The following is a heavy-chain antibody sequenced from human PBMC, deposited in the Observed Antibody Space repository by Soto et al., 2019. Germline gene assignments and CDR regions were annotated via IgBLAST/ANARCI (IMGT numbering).Heavy chain of an antibody. Sequence: GGSLRLSCAASGFTFSSYTMNWVRQAPGKGLEWVSSISRSSRPGSTYIYYAGSVKGRFTISRDNAKNSLYPQMNSLRAEDTAVYYCATDFWSGYYTEPYWGQGTLVTVSS. CDR2: ISRSSRPGSTYI. D-gene: IGHD3-3*01. J-gene: IGHJ4*02. CDR1: GFTFSSYT. CDR3: ATDFWSGYYTEPY. V-gene: IGHV3-21*01.